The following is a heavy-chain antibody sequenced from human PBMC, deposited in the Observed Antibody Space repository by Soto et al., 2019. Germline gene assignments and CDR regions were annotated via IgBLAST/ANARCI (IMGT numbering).Heavy chain of an antibody. V-gene: IGHV4-59*01. CDR1: GGSISSYY. D-gene: IGHD1-1*01. J-gene: IGHJ4*02. CDR3: ARENWMRHLDY. CDR2: IYYSGST. Sequence: SETLSLTCTVSGGSISSYYWSWIRQPPGKGLEWIGYIYYSGSTNYNPSLKSRVTISVDTSKNQFSLKLSSVTAADTAVYYCARENWMRHLDYWGQGTLGTVAS.